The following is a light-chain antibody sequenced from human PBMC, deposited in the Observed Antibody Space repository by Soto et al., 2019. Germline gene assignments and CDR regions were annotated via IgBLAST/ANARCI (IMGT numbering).Light chain of an antibody. CDR3: QQRTDWPTT. CDR1: QGVRSY. CDR2: DAS. Sequence: EVVLTQSPATLSLSPGERATLSCRASQGVRSYLAWYQQKPGQAPRLLIYDASNRATGVPARFSGSGSGTDFTLTISSLEPEDFAVYYCQQRTDWPTTFGGGSMVEIK. V-gene: IGKV3-11*01. J-gene: IGKJ4*01.